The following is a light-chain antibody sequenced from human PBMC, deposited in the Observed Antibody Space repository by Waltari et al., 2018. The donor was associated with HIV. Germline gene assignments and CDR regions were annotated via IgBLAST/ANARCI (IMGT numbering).Light chain of an antibody. J-gene: IGKJ2*01. CDR3: LQTYSFPFT. V-gene: IGKV1-39*01. CDR1: QGTNTY. CDR2: TAS. Sequence: DIQMTQSPSSLSASIGDRVTITCRASQGTNTYLSWYQQKPGKAPRLLIHTASSLHAGVPSRFSGSRSGTNFTLTISSLQPEDFATYYCLQTYSFPFTFGHGATVDIK.